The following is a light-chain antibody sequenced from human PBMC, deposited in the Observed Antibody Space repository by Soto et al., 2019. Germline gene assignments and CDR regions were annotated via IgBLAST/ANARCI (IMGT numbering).Light chain of an antibody. CDR2: DAS. V-gene: IGKV3-11*01. J-gene: IGKJ5*01. CDR3: QQRSNWPPIT. Sequence: EIVLAKYPATLSLSPGERANLSRRASQSVSSNLAWYQQKPGQAPRLLIYDASNRATGIPARFSGSGSGTDFTLTISSLEPEDFAVYYCQQRSNWPPITFGQGTRLEIK. CDR1: QSVSSN.